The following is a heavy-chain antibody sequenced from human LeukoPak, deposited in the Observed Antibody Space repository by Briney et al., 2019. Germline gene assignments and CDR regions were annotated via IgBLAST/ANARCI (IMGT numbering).Heavy chain of an antibody. J-gene: IGHJ4*02. D-gene: IGHD3-10*01. Sequence: GGSLRLSCAASGFTFSSYGMHWVRQAPGKGLEWVAVIWYDGSNKYYVDSVKGRFTIPRDNSKNMLYLQMNSLRAEDTAVYYCARVEGRFYGSGSYRGFDYWGQGTLVTVSS. CDR2: IWYDGSNK. CDR1: GFTFSSYG. V-gene: IGHV3-33*01. CDR3: ARVEGRFYGSGSYRGFDY.